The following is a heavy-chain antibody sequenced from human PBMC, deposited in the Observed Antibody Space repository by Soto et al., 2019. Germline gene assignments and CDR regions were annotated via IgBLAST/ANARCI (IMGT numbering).Heavy chain of an antibody. Sequence: SETLSLTCTVSVGSISSGGYYWSWIRNHPGKGLEWVGYIYYSGRTYYNPSLHSRVSLAVDTTENQFSLKLTSVTAADTSVYYCARGSFSSSSSWFDPSGRGTFVTVSS. D-gene: IGHD6-6*01. CDR1: VGSISSGGYY. V-gene: IGHV4-31*03. CDR3: ARGSFSSSSSWFDP. J-gene: IGHJ5*02. CDR2: IYYSGRT.